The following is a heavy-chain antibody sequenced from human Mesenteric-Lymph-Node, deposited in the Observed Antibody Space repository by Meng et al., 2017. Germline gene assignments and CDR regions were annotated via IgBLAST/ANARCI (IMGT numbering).Heavy chain of an antibody. Sequence: SVKVSCKASGGTFSSYAISWVRQAPGQGLEWMGGIIPIFGTANYAQKFQGRVTITADESTSTAYMELSSLRSDDTAVYYCARVLVRGVTHAFDIWGQGTMVTVSS. D-gene: IGHD3-10*01. V-gene: IGHV1-69*13. CDR2: IIPIFGTA. CDR1: GGTFSSYA. CDR3: ARVLVRGVTHAFDI. J-gene: IGHJ3*02.